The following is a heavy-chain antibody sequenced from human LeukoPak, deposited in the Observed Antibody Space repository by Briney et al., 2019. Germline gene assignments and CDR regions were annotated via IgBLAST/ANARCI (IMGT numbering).Heavy chain of an antibody. D-gene: IGHD1-1*01. Sequence: SETLSLTCTVSGGSISSYYWSWIRQPAGKGLEWIGRIYISGSTNYNPSLKSRVTMSVDTSKNQFSLKLSSVTAADTAVYYCARDRVTWNDDGFDYWGQGTLVTVSS. CDR2: IYISGST. J-gene: IGHJ4*02. CDR1: GGSISSYY. V-gene: IGHV4-4*07. CDR3: ARDRVTWNDDGFDY.